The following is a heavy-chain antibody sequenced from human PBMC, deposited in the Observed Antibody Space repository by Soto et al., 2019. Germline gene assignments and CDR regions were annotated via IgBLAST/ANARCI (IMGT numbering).Heavy chain of an antibody. D-gene: IGHD3-9*01. V-gene: IGHV1-2*04. Sequence: ASVKVSCKASGYTFTGYYMHWVRQAPGQGLEWMGWINPNSGGTNYAQKFQGWVTMTRDTSISTAYMGLSRLRSDDTAVYYCARGLLYYDILTGPDAFDIWGQGTMVTVSS. CDR1: GYTFTGYY. CDR3: ARGLLYYDILTGPDAFDI. CDR2: INPNSGGT. J-gene: IGHJ3*02.